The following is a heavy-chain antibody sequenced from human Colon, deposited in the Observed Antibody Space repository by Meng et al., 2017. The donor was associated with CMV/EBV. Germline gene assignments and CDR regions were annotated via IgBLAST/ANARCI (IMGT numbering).Heavy chain of an antibody. CDR1: GGSISSSTYY. Sequence: HLELQESGPGLLKPSETLSLTCTVSGGSISSSTYYWGWIRQTPGKGLEWIGNIYYSGYTYYNPSLKSRLTISVDTSKNQFSLKLTSVTAADTAVYYCATDYGDYYFDRWGQGTLVTVSS. CDR2: IYYSGYT. V-gene: IGHV4-39*07. CDR3: ATDYGDYYFDR. D-gene: IGHD4-17*01. J-gene: IGHJ4*02.